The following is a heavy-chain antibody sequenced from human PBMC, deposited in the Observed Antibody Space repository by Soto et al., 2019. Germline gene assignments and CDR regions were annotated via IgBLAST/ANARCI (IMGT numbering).Heavy chain of an antibody. CDR2: IYYSRST. D-gene: IGHD4-17*01. V-gene: IGHV4-59*01. Sequence: SETLSLTCTVSGGSISSYYWSWIRQPPGKGLEWIGSIYYSRSTNYKPSLKSRVTITVGTSKNQFSLKLSSVTAADTAVYYCARDYDDYIIDYWGQGTQVTVSS. CDR1: GGSISSYY. J-gene: IGHJ4*02. CDR3: ARDYDDYIIDY.